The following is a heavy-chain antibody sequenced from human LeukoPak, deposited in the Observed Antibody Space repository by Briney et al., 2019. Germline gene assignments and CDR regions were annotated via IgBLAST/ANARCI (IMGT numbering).Heavy chain of an antibody. CDR1: GYIFTGYY. Sequence: ASVKVSCKASGYIFTGYYMHWVRQAPGQGLEWMGWINPNSGGTNYAQKFQGWVTMTRDTSISTAYMELSRLRSDDTAVYYCARDMRDFWSGTNFDYWGQGTLVTVSS. V-gene: IGHV1-2*04. J-gene: IGHJ4*02. CDR3: ARDMRDFWSGTNFDY. CDR2: INPNSGGT. D-gene: IGHD3-3*01.